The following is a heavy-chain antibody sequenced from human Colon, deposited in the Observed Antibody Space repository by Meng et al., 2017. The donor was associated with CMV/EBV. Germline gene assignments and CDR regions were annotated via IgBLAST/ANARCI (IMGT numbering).Heavy chain of an antibody. CDR2: IYNSGIA. J-gene: IGHJ4*02. CDR1: GGSMSGFY. V-gene: IGHV4-59*08. CDR3: VRSHGGY. Sequence: ESMSPTCTVSGGSMSGFYWTWVRQPPGKGLEWIGNIYNSGIANYNPSLKSRVTISIDTSKNQFSLKLSFVTAADTAVYYCVRSHGGYWGQGTLVTVSS.